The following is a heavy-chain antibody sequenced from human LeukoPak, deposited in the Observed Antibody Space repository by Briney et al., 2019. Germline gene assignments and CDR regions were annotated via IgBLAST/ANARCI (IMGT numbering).Heavy chain of an antibody. CDR2: INPGNGNT. D-gene: IGHD6-13*01. CDR3: ARGAGNSWFDD. V-gene: IGHV1-3*01. Sequence: ASVKVSCKASGYTFTRYTIHWVRQAPGHRLEWMGWINPGNGNTQCSQNFQGRVTMTRDISATTAYMELSSLDSEDTAVYYCARGAGNSWFDDWGQGTLVTVSS. J-gene: IGHJ4*02. CDR1: GYTFTRYT.